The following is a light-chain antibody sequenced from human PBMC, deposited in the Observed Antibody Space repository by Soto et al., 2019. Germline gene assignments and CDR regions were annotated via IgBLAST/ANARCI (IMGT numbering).Light chain of an antibody. CDR2: GAS. V-gene: IGKV3-20*01. Sequence: ENELMQSPGTVSLSPGERGTLSCRASQSVSRTCLAWYQQKPGQAPRLLIYGASSRATGIPDRFSGSGSGTDFTLTISRLEPEDFAVYYCQQYGSSLYTFGQGTKLEIK. J-gene: IGKJ2*01. CDR3: QQYGSSLYT. CDR1: QSVSRTC.